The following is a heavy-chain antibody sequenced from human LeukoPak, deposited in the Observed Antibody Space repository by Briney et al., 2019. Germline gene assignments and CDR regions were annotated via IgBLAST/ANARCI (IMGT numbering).Heavy chain of an antibody. CDR3: ARLGIGYMDV. Sequence: SGPTLVKPSETLSLTCTASGGSISSSSYYWGWIRQPPGKGLEWIGSIYYSGSTYYNPSLKSRVTISVDTSKNQFSLKLSSVTAADTAVYYCARLGIGYMDVWGKGTTVTVSS. CDR2: IYYSGST. V-gene: IGHV4-39*01. CDR1: GGSISSSSYY. D-gene: IGHD2-21*01. J-gene: IGHJ6*03.